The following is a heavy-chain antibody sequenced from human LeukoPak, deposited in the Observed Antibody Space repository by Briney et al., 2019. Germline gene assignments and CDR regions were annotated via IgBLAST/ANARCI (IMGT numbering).Heavy chain of an antibody. CDR3: ASYYYDSSGYQLFDY. CDR1: GGSISSYY. D-gene: IGHD3-22*01. V-gene: IGHV4-59*08. J-gene: IGHJ4*02. CDR2: IYYSGST. Sequence: SETLSLTCTVSGGSISSYYWSWIRQPPGKGLEWIGYIYYSGSTNYNPSLKIRVTISVDTSKNQFSLKLSSVTAADTAVYYCASYYYDSSGYQLFDYWGQGTLVTVSS.